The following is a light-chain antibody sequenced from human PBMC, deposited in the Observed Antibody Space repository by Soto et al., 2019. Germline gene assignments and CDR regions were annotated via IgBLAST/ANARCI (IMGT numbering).Light chain of an antibody. Sequence: EIVLTQSPATLSSFPGDRVTLSCRASQSVSSSYLAWYQQKPGQPPRLLIYGASSRATGIPDRFSGSGSGTDFTLTISRLEPEDFAVFYCQHYDSLPITFGQGTRLE. CDR3: QHYDSLPIT. J-gene: IGKJ5*01. CDR2: GAS. CDR1: QSVSSSY. V-gene: IGKV3-20*01.